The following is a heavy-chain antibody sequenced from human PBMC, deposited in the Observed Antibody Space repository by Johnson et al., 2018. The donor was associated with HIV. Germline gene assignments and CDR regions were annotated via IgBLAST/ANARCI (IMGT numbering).Heavy chain of an antibody. CDR3: ARARYTSDWYLYDAFDL. CDR1: GFTFSIYG. CDR2: IHYDGSNK. J-gene: IGHJ3*01. D-gene: IGHD6-13*01. V-gene: IGHV3-30*02. Sequence: QVQLVESGGGVVQPGGSLRLSCTGSGFTFSIYGIHWVRQAPDKGLEWVAFIHYDGSNKYYADSVKGRFTISRDNSKNTLYLQMGSLRTEDMAVYHCARARYTSDWYLYDAFDLWGQGTMVTVSS.